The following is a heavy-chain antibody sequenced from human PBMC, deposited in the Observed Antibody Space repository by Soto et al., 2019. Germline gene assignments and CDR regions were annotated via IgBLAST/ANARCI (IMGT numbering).Heavy chain of an antibody. CDR2: LSAYTGNT. V-gene: IGHV1-18*04. D-gene: IGHD4-17*01. CDR3: ARDMTTVTTYYYYGKDV. Sequence: ASVKVSCKASGYTFTSYGISWVRQAPGQGLECMGCLSAYTGNTNSAQKLQGRVTMTTDTSTSTAYMELRSLRSDDTAVYDCARDMTTVTTYYYYGKDVWGQGTTVTVSS. J-gene: IGHJ6*02. CDR1: GYTFTSYG.